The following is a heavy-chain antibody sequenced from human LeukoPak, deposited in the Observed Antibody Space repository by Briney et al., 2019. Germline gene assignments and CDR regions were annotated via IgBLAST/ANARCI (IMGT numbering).Heavy chain of an antibody. V-gene: IGHV1-18*01. CDR1: GYTFTSYG. CDR3: ARDARHCSSTSCYTGLDY. Sequence: ASVKVSCKASGYTFTSYGISWVRQAPGQGLEWMGWISAYNGNTNYAQKLQGRVTMTTDTSTSTAYMELRSLGSDDTAVYYCARDARHCSSTSCYTGLDYWGQGTLVTVSS. CDR2: ISAYNGNT. D-gene: IGHD2-2*02. J-gene: IGHJ4*02.